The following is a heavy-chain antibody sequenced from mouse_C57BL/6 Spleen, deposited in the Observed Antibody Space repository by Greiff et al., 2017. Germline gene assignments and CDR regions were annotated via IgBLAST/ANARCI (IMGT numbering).Heavy chain of an antibody. Sequence: EVKLVESGGGLVQPGGSMKLSCAASGFTFSDAWMDWVRQSPEKGLEWVAEIRNKANNPATYYAESVTGRFTISRDDSKSCVYLQMNSLRAEETGIYYCTRNYGSSYSAMDYWGQGTSVTVSS. CDR2: IRNKANNPAT. CDR3: TRNYGSSYSAMDY. V-gene: IGHV6-6*01. D-gene: IGHD1-1*01. CDR1: GFTFSDAW. J-gene: IGHJ4*01.